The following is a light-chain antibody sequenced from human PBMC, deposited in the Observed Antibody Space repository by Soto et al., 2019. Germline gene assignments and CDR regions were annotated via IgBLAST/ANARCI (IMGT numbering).Light chain of an antibody. CDR1: QSVSTN. V-gene: IGKV3-15*01. CDR2: GAS. CDR3: QQYNNWWT. J-gene: IGKJ2*01. Sequence: EIVMTQSPATLSVSPGERATLSCRASQSVSTNLAWYQQKPGQAPRLLIYGASTRATGIPARFSGSGSGTEFTLTISSLQSEDFAFYYCQQYNNWWTFGQGTKLEIK.